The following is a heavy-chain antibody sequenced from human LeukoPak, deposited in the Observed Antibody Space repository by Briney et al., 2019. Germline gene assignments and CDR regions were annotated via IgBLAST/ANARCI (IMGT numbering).Heavy chain of an antibody. J-gene: IGHJ5*02. CDR2: IYPTTSET. CDR3: AWRKYFSTWFEP. Sequence: GEILKISSPGCGSRFTEYGIGWVRPMSLKGIEWMGIIYPTTSETQYTPPFQGQVTISVDKSTSTAYLQWSSLKASDTAMYYCAWRKYFSTWFEPWGQGTLVTVSS. CDR1: GSRFTEYG. V-gene: IGHV5-51*01. D-gene: IGHD1-14*01.